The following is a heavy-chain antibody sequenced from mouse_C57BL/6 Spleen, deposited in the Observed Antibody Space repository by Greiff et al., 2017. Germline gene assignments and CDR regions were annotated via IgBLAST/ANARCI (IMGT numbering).Heavy chain of an antibody. CDR3: AKSDGYKYAMDY. D-gene: IGHD2-3*01. J-gene: IGHJ4*01. V-gene: IGHV1-61*01. Sequence: VQLQQPGAELVRPGSSVKLSCKASGYTFTSYWMDWVKQRPGQGLEWIGNIYPSDSETHYNQKFKDKATLTVDKSSSTAYMQLSSLTSEDSAVYYCAKSDGYKYAMDYWGQGTSVTVSS. CDR2: IYPSDSET. CDR1: GYTFTSYW.